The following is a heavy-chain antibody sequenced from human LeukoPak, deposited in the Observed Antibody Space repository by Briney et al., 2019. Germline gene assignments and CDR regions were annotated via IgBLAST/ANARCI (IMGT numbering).Heavy chain of an antibody. Sequence: ASVKVSCKASGYTFTSHYMHWVRQAPGQGLEWMGWINPNSGGTNYAQKFQGRVTMTRDTSISTAYMELSRLRSDDTAVYYCARELAVLLWFGELRNFDYWGQGTLVTVSS. V-gene: IGHV1-2*02. J-gene: IGHJ4*02. CDR3: ARELAVLLWFGELRNFDY. D-gene: IGHD3-10*01. CDR2: INPNSGGT. CDR1: GYTFTSHY.